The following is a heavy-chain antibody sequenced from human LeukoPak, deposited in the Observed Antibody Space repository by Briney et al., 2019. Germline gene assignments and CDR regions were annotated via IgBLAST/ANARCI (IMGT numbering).Heavy chain of an antibody. J-gene: IGHJ4*02. CDR3: ARLLAAPYYINF. D-gene: IGHD6-25*01. Sequence: GEPLKTPCKVSEYSFTSNWFAWVRQLPGKGLGGLGIIYPRDSETRYSPSSQGQASISVDTTIDTAYLQWSSVKASDTARYYCARLLAAPYYINFWGEGTLVTVSS. CDR1: EYSFTSNW. CDR2: IYPRDSET. V-gene: IGHV5-51*01.